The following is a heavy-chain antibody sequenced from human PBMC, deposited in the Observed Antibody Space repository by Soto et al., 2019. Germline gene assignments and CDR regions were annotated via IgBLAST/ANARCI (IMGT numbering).Heavy chain of an antibody. V-gene: IGHV1-18*04. D-gene: IGHD1-7*01. CDR2: VSAYTGET. J-gene: IGHJ3*02. CDR3: ARGGNWNYVGAVDI. CDR1: GYIFTSYT. Sequence: QVQLVQSGPEVKKPGASVKLSCKASGYIFTSYTVTWVRQAPGQGLEWMGWVSAYTGETQYAQRFHDTVTMTTNTSTSTAYMEMRSLKSDATAVYYCARGGNWNYVGAVDIWGQGTMVTVSS.